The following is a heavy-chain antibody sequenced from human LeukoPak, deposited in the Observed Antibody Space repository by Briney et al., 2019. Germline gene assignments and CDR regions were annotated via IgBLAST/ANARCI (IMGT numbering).Heavy chain of an antibody. V-gene: IGHV3-23*01. Sequence: GGSLRLSCAASGFIFSSYTMSWVRQAPGKGLEWVSTVSGSASGTFYADSVKGRFTISRDDSKNTLCLQMNSLRAEDTAVYYCAIGGDGRCYSRVDYWGQGTLVTVSS. D-gene: IGHD2-15*01. CDR1: GFIFSSYT. J-gene: IGHJ4*02. CDR2: VSGSASGT. CDR3: AIGGDGRCYSRVDY.